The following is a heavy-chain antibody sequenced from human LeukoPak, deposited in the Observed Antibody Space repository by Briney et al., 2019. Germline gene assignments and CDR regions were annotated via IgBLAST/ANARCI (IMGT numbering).Heavy chain of an antibody. CDR3: AGDPFWSWYFDL. CDR1: GWSFSSYY. V-gene: IGHV4-34*01. J-gene: IGHJ2*01. D-gene: IGHD3-3*01. CDR2: IYSGGST. Sequence: PSESLSLTCAASGWSFSSYYWSWVRQAPGKGLEWVGVIYSGGSTYYTASVKGRVTISVDKSKNPLSLKMNCVSAADTAVYYCAGDPFWSWYFDLWGRGSPVTVSS.